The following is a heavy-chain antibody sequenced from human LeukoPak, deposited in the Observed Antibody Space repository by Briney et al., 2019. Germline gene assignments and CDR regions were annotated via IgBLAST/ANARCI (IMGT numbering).Heavy chain of an antibody. D-gene: IGHD4-17*01. J-gene: IGHJ4*02. CDR1: GYMFTSYG. Sequence: ASVKVSCKASGYMFTSYGISWVRQAPGQGLERMGWISDYNGKTNYAQKLQGRVTMTTDTSTSTAYMELSSLRSEDTAVYYCARGRVRGDYGDWYYFDYWGQGTLVTVSS. CDR2: ISDYNGKT. V-gene: IGHV1-18*04. CDR3: ARGRVRGDYGDWYYFDY.